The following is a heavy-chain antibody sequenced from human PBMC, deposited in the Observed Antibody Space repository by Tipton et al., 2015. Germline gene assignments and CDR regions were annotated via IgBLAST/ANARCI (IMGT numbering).Heavy chain of an antibody. V-gene: IGHV4-39*01. CDR2: ISHSGNT. Sequence: TLSLTCTVSGGSISNSNYYWGWIRQPPGKGLEWIGSISHSGNTYYNPSLKSRVTMSRDTSKNQFSLKLTSVTAADTAVYYCARHKDSGTYPLDYWGQGTLVTVSS. CDR1: GGSISNSNYY. D-gene: IGHD3-10*01. J-gene: IGHJ4*02. CDR3: ARHKDSGTYPLDY.